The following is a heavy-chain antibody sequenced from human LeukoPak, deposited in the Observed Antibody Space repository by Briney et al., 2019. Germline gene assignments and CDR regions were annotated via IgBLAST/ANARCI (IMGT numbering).Heavy chain of an antibody. Sequence: ASVKVSCKASGYTFTGYYMHWVQQAPGQGLEWMGWINPNSGGTNYAQKFQGRVTMTRDTSISTAYMELSRLRSDDTAVYYCATPTGITGTTSTRLVHTWGQGTLVTVSS. D-gene: IGHD1-7*01. CDR1: GYTFTGYY. V-gene: IGHV1-2*02. CDR3: ATPTGITGTTSTRLVHT. J-gene: IGHJ4*02. CDR2: INPNSGGT.